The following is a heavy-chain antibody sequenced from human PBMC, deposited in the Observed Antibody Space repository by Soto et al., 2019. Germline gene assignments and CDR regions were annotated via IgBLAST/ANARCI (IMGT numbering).Heavy chain of an antibody. J-gene: IGHJ4*02. D-gene: IGHD6-13*01. V-gene: IGHV4-38-2*01. CDR1: GYSISGGYY. CDR2: IYHTGNT. Sequence: SETLSLTCAFSGYSISGGYYGGWIRQPPGKGLEWIGSIYHTGNTYYSPSLESRVTISVDTSKSHFSLRLTSVTAADTAVYYCARASIVADGTIIEYLGQGTLVIVSS. CDR3: ARASIVADGTIIEY.